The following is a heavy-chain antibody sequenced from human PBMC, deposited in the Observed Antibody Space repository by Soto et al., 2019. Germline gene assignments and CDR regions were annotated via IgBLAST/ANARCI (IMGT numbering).Heavy chain of an antibody. Sequence: GGSLRLSCAASGFTFSSYWMSWVRQAPGKGLEWVANIKQDGSEKYYVDSVKGRFTISRDNAKNSLYLQMNSLRAEDTAVYYCARIPHDYGDYCFDYWGQGTLVTVSS. CDR2: IKQDGSEK. V-gene: IGHV3-7*01. J-gene: IGHJ4*02. CDR3: ARIPHDYGDYCFDY. CDR1: GFTFSSYW. D-gene: IGHD4-17*01.